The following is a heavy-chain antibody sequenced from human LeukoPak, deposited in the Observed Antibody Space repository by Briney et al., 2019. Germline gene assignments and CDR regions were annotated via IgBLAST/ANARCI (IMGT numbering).Heavy chain of an antibody. D-gene: IGHD2-21*01. J-gene: IGHJ4*02. V-gene: IGHV4-39*01. CDR2: IYYSGST. CDR1: GGSISSSSYY. Sequence: PSETLSLTSTVSGGSISSSSYYWGWIRQPPGKGLEWIGSIYYSGSTYYNPSLKSRVTISVDTSKNQFSLKLSSVTAADTAVYYCAWGGVFCGGDCYSFDYWGQGTLVTVSS. CDR3: AWGGVFCGGDCYSFDY.